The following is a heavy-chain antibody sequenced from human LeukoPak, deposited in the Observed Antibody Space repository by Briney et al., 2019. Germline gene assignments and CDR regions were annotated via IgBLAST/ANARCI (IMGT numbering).Heavy chain of an antibody. D-gene: IGHD5-18*01. J-gene: IGHJ4*02. CDR1: GDSISSYY. CDR3: ARRHLLLPLFDY. Sequence: SETLSLTCTVSGDSISSYYWSWIRQPPGKGLEWIAYIYYSGSTNNNPSLESRVTMAVDTSKNQFSLKLSSVTAADTAVYYCARRHLLLPLFDYWGQGTLVTVSS. V-gene: IGHV4-59*01. CDR2: IYYSGST.